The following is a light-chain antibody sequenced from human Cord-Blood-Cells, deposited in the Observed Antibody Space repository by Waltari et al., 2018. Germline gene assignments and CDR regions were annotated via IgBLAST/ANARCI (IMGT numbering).Light chain of an antibody. CDR1: SSDVGGYNY. J-gene: IGLJ1*01. CDR2: DVS. CDR3: SSYTSSSTSLYV. V-gene: IGLV2-14*01. Sequence: QSALTQPASVSGSPGQSITISCTGNSSDVGGYNYVSWYQQHPGKAPKLMIYDVSNRPSGVSNRFSGSKSGNTASLTISGLQAEDEADYYCSSYTSSSTSLYVFGTGTKVTVL.